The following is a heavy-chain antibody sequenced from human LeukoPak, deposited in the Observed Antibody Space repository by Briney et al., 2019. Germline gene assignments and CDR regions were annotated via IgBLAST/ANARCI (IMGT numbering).Heavy chain of an antibody. V-gene: IGHV3-30*04. CDR2: ISYDGSNK. D-gene: IGHD6-6*01. Sequence: PGGSLRLSCAASGFTFSSYAMHWVRQAPGKGLEWVAVISYDGSNKYYADSVKGRFTISRDNAKNSLYLQMNSLRAEDTAVYYCARLDGAARYFDYWGQGTLVTVSS. CDR3: ARLDGAARYFDY. J-gene: IGHJ4*02. CDR1: GFTFSSYA.